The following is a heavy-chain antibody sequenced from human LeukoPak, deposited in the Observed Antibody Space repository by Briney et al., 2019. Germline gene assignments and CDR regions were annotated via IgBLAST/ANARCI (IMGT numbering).Heavy chain of an antibody. CDR3: ARGYGGGAFDI. CDR2: ISSSGITI. Sequence: GGSLRLSCAGSGFTFSNYEMNLVRQAPGKGLEWVSYISSSGITIYYADSVKGRFTFSRDNAKNSLYLQMNSLRAEDTAVYYCARGYGGGAFDIWGQGTMVTVSS. CDR1: GFTFSNYE. J-gene: IGHJ3*02. V-gene: IGHV3-48*03. D-gene: IGHD4-23*01.